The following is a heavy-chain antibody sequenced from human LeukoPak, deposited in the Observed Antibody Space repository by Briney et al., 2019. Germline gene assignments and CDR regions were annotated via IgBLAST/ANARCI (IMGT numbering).Heavy chain of an antibody. J-gene: IGHJ5*02. V-gene: IGHV4-34*01. CDR3: ARVGINLPMTNLNWFDP. D-gene: IGHD3-22*01. CDR2: INHSGST. Sequence: PSETLSLTCTVSGGSISSYYWSWIRQPPGKGPEWIGEINHSGSTNYNPSLKSRVTISVDTSKNQFSLKLSSVTAADTAVYYCARVGINLPMTNLNWFDPWGQGTLVTVSS. CDR1: GGSISSYY.